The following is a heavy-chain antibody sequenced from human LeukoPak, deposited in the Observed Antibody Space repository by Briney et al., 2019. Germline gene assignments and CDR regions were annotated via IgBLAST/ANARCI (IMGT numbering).Heavy chain of an antibody. V-gene: IGHV4-59*11. CDR2: IFYVGST. Sequence: KPSETLSLTCTVSGDSIGSHYWSWIRQPPGKGLEWIGDIFYVGSTNYNPSLKSRVTISVATSKNQFSLKLNSVTAADTAVYYCARDYYDSRGEAFDIWGQGTMVTVSS. J-gene: IGHJ3*02. CDR3: ARDYYDSRGEAFDI. CDR1: GDSIGSHY. D-gene: IGHD3-22*01.